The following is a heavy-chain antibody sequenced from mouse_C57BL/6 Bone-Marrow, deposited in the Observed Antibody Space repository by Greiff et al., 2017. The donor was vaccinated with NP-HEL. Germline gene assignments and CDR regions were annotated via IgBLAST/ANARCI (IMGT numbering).Heavy chain of an antibody. D-gene: IGHD1-1*01. CDR1: GFTFSDYY. Sequence: EVKLLESGGGLVQPGGSLKLSCAASGFTFSDYYMYWVRQTPEKRLEWVAYISNGGGSTYYPDTVKGRFTISRDNAKNTLYLQMSRLKSEDTAMYYCARQDYGSSYSRYWYFDVWGTGTTVTVSS. CDR3: ARQDYGSSYSRYWYFDV. J-gene: IGHJ1*03. CDR2: ISNGGGST. V-gene: IGHV5-12*01.